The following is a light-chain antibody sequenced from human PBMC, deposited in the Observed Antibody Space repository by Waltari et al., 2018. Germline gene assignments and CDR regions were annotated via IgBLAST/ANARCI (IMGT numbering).Light chain of an antibody. CDR1: INDIGRFDF. CDR2: EVK. V-gene: IGLV2-14*01. J-gene: IGLJ3*02. CDR3: SSYTTRSTWV. Sequence: QSALTQTASVSASPGQSITMSCTGPINDIGRFDFVSWYQQHPGQAPRMLIYEVKYRASGVSYCFACSKSDNTASLTIFGLQAEDEADYYCSSYTTRSTWVFGGGTKLTVL.